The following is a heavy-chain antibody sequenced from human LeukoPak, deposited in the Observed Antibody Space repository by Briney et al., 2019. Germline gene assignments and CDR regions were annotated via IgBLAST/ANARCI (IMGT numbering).Heavy chain of an antibody. CDR1: GGSFSGYY. J-gene: IGHJ4*02. CDR2: INHSGST. D-gene: IGHD3-10*01. Sequence: PSETLSLTCAVYGGSFSGYYWSWIRQPPGKGLEWIGEINHSGSTNYNPSLKSRVTISVDTSKNQFSLKLSSVTAADTAVYYCARETMVRGVPYYWGQGTLVTVSS. V-gene: IGHV4-34*01. CDR3: ARETMVRGVPYY.